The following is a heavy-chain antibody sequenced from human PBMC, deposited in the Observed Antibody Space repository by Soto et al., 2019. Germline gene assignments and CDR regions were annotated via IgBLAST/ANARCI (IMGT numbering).Heavy chain of an antibody. Sequence: QVQLVQSGAEVKKPGASVKVSCKASGYTFTSYAIHWVRQAPGQRLEWMGWINAGNGNTKYSQKFQGRVTITRDTSASTAYMELSSLRSEDTAVYYCARDLRVIYYYGMDVWGQGTTVTVSS. CDR1: GYTFTSYA. V-gene: IGHV1-3*01. CDR2: INAGNGNT. D-gene: IGHD3-22*01. J-gene: IGHJ6*02. CDR3: ARDLRVIYYYGMDV.